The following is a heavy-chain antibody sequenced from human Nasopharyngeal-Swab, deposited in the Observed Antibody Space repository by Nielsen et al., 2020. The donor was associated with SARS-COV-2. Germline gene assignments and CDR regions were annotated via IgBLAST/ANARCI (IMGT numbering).Heavy chain of an antibody. CDR2: IWYDGSNK. D-gene: IGHD5-18*01. J-gene: IGHJ4*02. CDR3: ARSWGSYGLTFDY. V-gene: IGHV3-33*01. CDR1: GLTFSSYG. Sequence: GESLKISCAASGLTFSSYGMHWVRQAPGKGLEWVAVIWYDGSNKYYADSVKGRFTISRDNSKNTLYLQMNSLRAEDTAVYYCARSWGSYGLTFDYWGQGTLVTVSS.